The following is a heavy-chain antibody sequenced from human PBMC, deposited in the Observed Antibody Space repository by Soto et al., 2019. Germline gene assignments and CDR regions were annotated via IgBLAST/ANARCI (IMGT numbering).Heavy chain of an antibody. J-gene: IGHJ4*02. D-gene: IGHD4-17*01. CDR2: IYSDGRT. CDR1: GFTVSSNY. CDR3: ARMTPDTYFDY. Sequence: EVQLVESGGGLVQPGGSPRLSCAASGFTVSSNYMSWVRQAPGKGLEWVSVIYSDGRTYYADSVKGRFTISRDNSKNTLYLQMNSLRGEDTAVYYCARMTPDTYFDYWGQGTLVTVSS. V-gene: IGHV3-66*01.